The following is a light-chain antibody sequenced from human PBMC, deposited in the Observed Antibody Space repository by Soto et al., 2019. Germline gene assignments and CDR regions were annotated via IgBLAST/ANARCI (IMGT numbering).Light chain of an antibody. J-gene: IGKJ1*01. V-gene: IGKV3D-15*01. CDR3: QQYNNWPRT. Sequence: IVLTQSPDTLSLSPGERATLSCGASQSVNNYYLAWYQQKPGQAPRLLIYDASTRATGIPDRFSGSGSGTEFTLTISSLQSEDFAVYYCQQYNNWPRTFGQGTKVEIK. CDR2: DAS. CDR1: QSVNNYY.